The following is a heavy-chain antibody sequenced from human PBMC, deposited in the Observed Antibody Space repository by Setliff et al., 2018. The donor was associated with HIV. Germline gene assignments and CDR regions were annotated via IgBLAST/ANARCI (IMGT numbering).Heavy chain of an antibody. CDR2: ISHDGSYK. CDR1: GFTFSSYP. V-gene: IGHV3-30*04. D-gene: IGHD6-6*01. CDR3: ARDRKFGSSGHYYYYMDV. J-gene: IGHJ6*03. Sequence: PGGSLRLSCAGPGFTFSSYPMHWVRQAPGKGLEWVALISHDGSYKYYADSVQGRFTISRDNSKNTLSLQMNSLRAGDTAVYYRARDRKFGSSGHYYYYMDVWGEGTTVTVSS.